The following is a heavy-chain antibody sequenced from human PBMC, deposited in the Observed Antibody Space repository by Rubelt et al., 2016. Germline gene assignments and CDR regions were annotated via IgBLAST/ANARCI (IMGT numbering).Heavy chain of an antibody. CDR1: GYTFTSYG. D-gene: IGHD5-24*01. J-gene: IGHJ4*02. CDR2: ISAYNGNT. CDR3: ARDLTYNLPAY. Sequence: QVQLVQSGAEVKKPGASVKVSCKASGYTFTSYGISWVRQAPGQGLEWMGWISAYNGNTNYAQKVQGRGTMTMDTSTSTGYMGLRSLRSDDTAVYYCARDLTYNLPAYWGQGTLVTVSS. V-gene: IGHV1-18*01.